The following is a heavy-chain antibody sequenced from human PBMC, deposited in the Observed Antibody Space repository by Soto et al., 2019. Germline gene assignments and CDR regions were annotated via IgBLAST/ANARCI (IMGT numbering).Heavy chain of an antibody. CDR3: ARERHCSGGSCNWFDP. V-gene: IGHV1-69*13. J-gene: IGHJ5*02. Sequence: SVKVSCKAPGGTLSSYAISWVRQAPGQGLEWMRGIIPIFGTANYAQKFQGRVTITADESTSTAYLELCSLRSEDTAVYYCARERHCSGGSCNWFDPWGRG. CDR1: GGTLSSYA. D-gene: IGHD2-15*01. CDR2: IIPIFGTA.